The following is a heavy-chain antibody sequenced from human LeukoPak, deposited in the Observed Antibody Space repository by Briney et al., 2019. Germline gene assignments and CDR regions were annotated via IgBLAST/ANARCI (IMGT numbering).Heavy chain of an antibody. Sequence: GGSLRLSCAASGFTFSDYYMSWIRRAPGKGLEWVSYISSSGSTIYYADSVKGRFTISRDNAKNSLYLQMNSLRAEDTAVYYCASSIAARYYYYGMDVWGQGTTVTVSS. CDR2: ISSSGSTI. D-gene: IGHD6-6*01. V-gene: IGHV3-11*01. CDR1: GFTFSDYY. CDR3: ASSIAARYYYYGMDV. J-gene: IGHJ6*02.